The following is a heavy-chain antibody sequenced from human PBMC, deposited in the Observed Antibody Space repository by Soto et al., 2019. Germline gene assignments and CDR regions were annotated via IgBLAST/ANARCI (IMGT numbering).Heavy chain of an antibody. J-gene: IGHJ3*02. Sequence: SETLSLTCTVSGGSISSGDYFWSWIRQPPGKGLEWIGYIYYSGSTKYNPSLKSRVPISVDTSKNQFSLKLSSVTAAGTAVYYCVIYLYCFTTNGYAPDAFDIWGQGTMVTGSS. CDR2: IYYSGST. CDR3: VIYLYCFTTNGYAPDAFDI. D-gene: IGHD2-2*01. CDR1: GGSISSGDYF. V-gene: IGHV4-61*08.